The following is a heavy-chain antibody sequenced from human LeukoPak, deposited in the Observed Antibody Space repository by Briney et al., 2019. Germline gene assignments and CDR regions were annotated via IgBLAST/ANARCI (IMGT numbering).Heavy chain of an antibody. Sequence: SETLSLTCSVSGGSMTSHYWSWIRQPPGKGLEWIAYVFYSGDTNYNPSLKSRVTISVDTSKNQFSLELDSVTAADTAVYFCARQPYMLGAYYFDFWGQGTLVTVSS. CDR1: GGSMTSHY. CDR3: ARQPYMLGAYYFDF. CDR2: VFYSGDT. D-gene: IGHD1-26*01. J-gene: IGHJ4*02. V-gene: IGHV4-59*08.